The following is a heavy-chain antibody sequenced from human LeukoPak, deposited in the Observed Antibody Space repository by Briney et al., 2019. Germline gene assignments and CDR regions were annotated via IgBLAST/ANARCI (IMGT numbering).Heavy chain of an antibody. V-gene: IGHV3-23*01. CDR2: VSGSGSST. D-gene: IGHD3-10*01. J-gene: IGHJ4*02. CDR1: GFTFSSYA. CDR3: AKDQRGYGRIIDY. Sequence: PGGSLRLSCAASGFTFSSYAMSWVRQAPGKGLEWVSSVSGSGSSTYYADSVKGRFTISRDNSKNTLYLQMNSLRAEGTAVYYCAKDQRGYGRIIDYWGQGTLVTISS.